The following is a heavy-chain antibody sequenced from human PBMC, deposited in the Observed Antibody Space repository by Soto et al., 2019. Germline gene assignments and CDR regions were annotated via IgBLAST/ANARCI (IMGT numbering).Heavy chain of an antibody. J-gene: IGHJ6*02. CDR2: IKQDGSEK. CDR3: ARARSDSSGYYYYYYGMDV. Sequence: PGGSLRLSCAASGFTFSSYWMSWVRQAPGKGLEWVANIKQDGSEKYYVDSVKGRFTISRDNAKNSLYLQMNSLRAEDTAVYYCARARSDSSGYYYYYYGMDVWGQGTTVTVS. V-gene: IGHV3-7*01. D-gene: IGHD3-22*01. CDR1: GFTFSSYW.